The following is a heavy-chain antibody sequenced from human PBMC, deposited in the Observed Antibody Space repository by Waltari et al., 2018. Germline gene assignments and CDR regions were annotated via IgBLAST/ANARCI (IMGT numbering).Heavy chain of an antibody. CDR1: GGTFISYA. Sequence: QVQLVQSGAEVKKPGSSVKVSCKASGGTFISYAIRWVRQAPGQGLEWMGGIIPIFGTANYAQKFQGRVTITTDESTSTAYMELSSLRSEDTAVYYCARASYYYDSSGYFDYWGQGTLVTVSS. D-gene: IGHD3-22*01. J-gene: IGHJ4*02. CDR3: ARASYYYDSSGYFDY. CDR2: IIPIFGTA. V-gene: IGHV1-69*05.